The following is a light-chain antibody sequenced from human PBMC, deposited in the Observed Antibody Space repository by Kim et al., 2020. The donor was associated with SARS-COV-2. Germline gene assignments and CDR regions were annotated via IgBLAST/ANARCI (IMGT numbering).Light chain of an antibody. J-gene: IGLJ2*01. CDR2: EVN. Sequence: STTISCTVTSSDVGNYNLVSWYHHHPGKAPKLIIYEVNKWPSGVSNRFSGSKSGNTASLTISGLQAEDEADYFCCSYAGSSTVIFGGGTQLTVL. CDR1: SSDVGNYNL. CDR3: CSYAGSSTVI. V-gene: IGLV2-23*02.